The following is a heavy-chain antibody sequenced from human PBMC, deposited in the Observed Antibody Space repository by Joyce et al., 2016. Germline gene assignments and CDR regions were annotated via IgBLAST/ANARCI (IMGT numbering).Heavy chain of an antibody. V-gene: IGHV3-53*01. J-gene: IGHJ4*02. D-gene: IGHD3-10*01. CDR3: AATSGTYSFDY. CDR2: IYSGGNT. Sequence: EVQLVESGGGLIQPGGSLRLSCAASGFTDSSNYLSWVRQAPGKRLEWVSVIYSGGNTFYVDPVKGRFTISRDNSKNTLHLQMNRLRAEDTAVYYCAATSGTYSFDYWGQGTLVTVSS. CDR1: GFTDSSNY.